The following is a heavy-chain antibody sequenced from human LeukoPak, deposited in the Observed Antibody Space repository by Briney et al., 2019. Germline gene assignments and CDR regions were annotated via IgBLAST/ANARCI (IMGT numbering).Heavy chain of an antibody. Sequence: PGGSLRLSCAAAGFTFSSYWMSWVRQAPGKGLEWVAYIMVVGSEINYVDSVEGRFTISRDNAKNSLYMQMNSLRAEETAVYYCARNLTYSYDTPGYLPYDYWGQGTLVTVSS. D-gene: IGHD3-22*01. J-gene: IGHJ4*02. CDR1: GFTFSSYW. CDR2: IMVVGSEI. V-gene: IGHV3-7*01. CDR3: ARNLTYSYDTPGYLPYDY.